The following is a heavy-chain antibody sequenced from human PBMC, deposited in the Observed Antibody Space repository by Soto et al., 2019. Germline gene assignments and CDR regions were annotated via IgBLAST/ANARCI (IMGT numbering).Heavy chain of an antibody. CDR3: AKRGAVASNSGVYYFDY. CDR1: GFTFSSYA. Sequence: GGSLRLSCAASGFTFSSYAMSWVRQAPGKGLEWVSAISGSGGSTYYADSVKGRFTISRDNSKNTLYLQMNSLRAEDTAVYYCAKRGAVASNSGVYYFDYWGQGTLVTVSS. D-gene: IGHD6-19*01. J-gene: IGHJ4*02. CDR2: ISGSGGST. V-gene: IGHV3-23*01.